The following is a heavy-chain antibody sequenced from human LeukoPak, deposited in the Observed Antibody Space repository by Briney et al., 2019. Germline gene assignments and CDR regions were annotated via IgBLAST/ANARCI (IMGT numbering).Heavy chain of an antibody. CDR3: AKVPTVTRLHNWFDP. CDR2: ISGSGGST. V-gene: IGHV3-23*01. D-gene: IGHD4-11*01. J-gene: IGHJ5*02. CDR1: GIPLSTYA. Sequence: GAPRLSCSNPGIPLSTYAMSWGRQAPGQGLELVSAISGSGGSTYYADSVKGRFTISRDNSKNTLYLQMNGLRAEDTAVYYCAKVPTVTRLHNWFDPWGQGTLVTVSS.